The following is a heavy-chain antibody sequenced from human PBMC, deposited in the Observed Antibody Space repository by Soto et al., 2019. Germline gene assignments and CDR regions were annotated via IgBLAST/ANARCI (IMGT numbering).Heavy chain of an antibody. J-gene: IGHJ6*02. CDR2: IGQSGATA. CDR1: GFTFDNYA. CDR3: AKRQQHLVLGRYYGMDV. V-gene: IGHV3-23*01. Sequence: GGYLRISSAASGFTFDNYAMNWVRQAPRKGLEWVSRIGQSGATAYYTDSVEGRFTISRDNSKNTVDLQMNSLRADDTGVYYCAKRQQHLVLGRYYGMDVWGPGTTVTVSS. D-gene: IGHD6-13*01.